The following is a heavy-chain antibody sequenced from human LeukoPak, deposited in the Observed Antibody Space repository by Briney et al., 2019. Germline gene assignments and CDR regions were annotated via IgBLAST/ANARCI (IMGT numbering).Heavy chain of an antibody. CDR3: ARDGRMVRGVNGWFDP. CDR2: INHSGST. CDR1: GGSFSGYY. J-gene: IGHJ5*02. V-gene: IGHV4-34*01. D-gene: IGHD3-10*01. Sequence: SETLSLTCAVYGGSFSGYYWSWIRQPPGKGLEWIGEINHSGSTNYNPSLKSRVTISVDTSKNQFSLKLSSVTAADTAVYYCARDGRMVRGVNGWFDPWGQGTLVTVSS.